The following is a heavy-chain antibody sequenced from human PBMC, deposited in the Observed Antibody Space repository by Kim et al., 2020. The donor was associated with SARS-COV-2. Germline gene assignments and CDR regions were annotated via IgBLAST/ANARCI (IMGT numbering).Heavy chain of an antibody. V-gene: IGHV3-30*18. CDR3: AKDAEIVVVTATHFDY. D-gene: IGHD2-21*02. Sequence: GGSLRLSCAASGFTFSIYDMHWVRQAPGAGLEWVAVTSYDGSNKYSADSVKGRFTISRDNSKNTLYLQMNSLRPEDTAVYYCAKDAEIVVVTATHFDYWGQGTLVTVSS. CDR2: TSYDGSNK. J-gene: IGHJ4*02. CDR1: GFTFSIYD.